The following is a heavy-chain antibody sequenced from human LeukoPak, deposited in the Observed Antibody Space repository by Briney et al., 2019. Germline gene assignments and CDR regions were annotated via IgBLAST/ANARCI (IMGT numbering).Heavy chain of an antibody. V-gene: IGHV4-39*01. J-gene: IGHJ4*02. CDR1: GGSMDNYY. CDR3: ARRGIVVVPAAIGGHFDY. D-gene: IGHD2-2*02. Sequence: PSETLSLTCTVSGGSMDNYYWGWVRQPPGKGLEWIGSIYYSGSTYYNPSLKSRVTISVDTSKNQFSLKLSSVTAADTAVYYCARRGIVVVPAAIGGHFDYWGQGTLVTVSS. CDR2: IYYSGST.